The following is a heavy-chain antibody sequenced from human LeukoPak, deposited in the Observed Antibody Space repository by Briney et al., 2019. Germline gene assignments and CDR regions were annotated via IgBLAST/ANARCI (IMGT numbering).Heavy chain of an antibody. CDR3: ARGGFDNWFDP. CDR2: IYYSGST. V-gene: IGHV4-59*08. D-gene: IGHD3-16*01. J-gene: IGHJ5*02. CDR1: GGSISSYY. Sequence: SETLSLTCTVSGGSISSYYWSWIRQPPGKGLEWIGYIYYSGSTNYNPSLKSRVTISVDTSKNQFSPKLSSVTAADTAVYYCARGGFDNWFDPWGQGTLVTVSS.